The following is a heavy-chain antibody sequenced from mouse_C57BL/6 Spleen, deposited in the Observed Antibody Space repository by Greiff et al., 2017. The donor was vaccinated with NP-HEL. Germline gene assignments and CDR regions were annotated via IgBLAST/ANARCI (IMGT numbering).Heavy chain of an antibody. V-gene: IGHV1-39*01. D-gene: IGHD1-1*01. J-gene: IGHJ3*01. Sequence: VQLKESGPELVKPGASVKISCKASGYSFTDYNMNWVKQSNGKSLEWIGVINPNYGTTSYNQKFKGKATVTADQSSSTAYMQLNSLTYEDSAVYYCARGDYYGRGVFAYWGQGTLVTVSA. CDR3: ARGDYYGRGVFAY. CDR1: GYSFTDYN. CDR2: INPNYGTT.